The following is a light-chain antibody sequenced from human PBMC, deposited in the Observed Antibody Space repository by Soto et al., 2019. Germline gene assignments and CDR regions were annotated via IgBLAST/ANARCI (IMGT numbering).Light chain of an antibody. J-gene: IGKJ2*01. CDR1: QSVSSTY. CDR2: GAS. CDR3: QQSGSTPYT. Sequence: EIVLTQSPGTMSLSPGDRATLSFRASQSVSSTYLAWYQQKPGQAPRVLIYGASSRASGIPDRFGGSGSGTDFTRTITGVEPEDFAVYYCQQSGSTPYTFGQGTNLEIK. V-gene: IGKV3-20*01.